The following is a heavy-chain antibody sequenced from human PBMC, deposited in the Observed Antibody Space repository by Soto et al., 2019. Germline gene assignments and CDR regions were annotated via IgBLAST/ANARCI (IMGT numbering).Heavy chain of an antibody. CDR1: GGTFSSYA. CDR2: IIPIFGTA. J-gene: IGHJ3*02. V-gene: IGHV1-69*13. D-gene: IGHD5-12*01. CDR3: ARVGPWLSRAFDI. Sequence: SVKVSCKASGGTFSSYAISWVRQAPGQGLEWMGGIIPIFGTANYAQKFQGRVTITADESTSTAYMELSSLRSEDTAVYYCARVGPWLSRAFDIWGQGTMVTVSS.